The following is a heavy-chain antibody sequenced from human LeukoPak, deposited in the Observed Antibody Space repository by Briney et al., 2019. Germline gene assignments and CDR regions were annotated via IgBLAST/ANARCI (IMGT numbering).Heavy chain of an antibody. Sequence: PGGSLRLSCAASGFTFSSYEMNWVRQAPGKGLEWVSYISSSGGVIFDADSVKGRFTISRDNSKNSLYLQMNSLRVEDTAVYYCARGYRRQQSLSFDYWGQGNLVTVSS. CDR1: GFTFSSYE. CDR3: ARGYRRQQSLSFDY. J-gene: IGHJ4*02. CDR2: ISSSGGVI. V-gene: IGHV3-48*03. D-gene: IGHD5-12*01.